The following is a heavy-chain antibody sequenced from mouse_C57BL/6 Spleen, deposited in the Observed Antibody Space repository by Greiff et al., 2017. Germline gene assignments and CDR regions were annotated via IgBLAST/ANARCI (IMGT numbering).Heavy chain of an antibody. D-gene: IGHD4-1*01. V-gene: IGHV3-6*01. Sequence: EVHLVESGPGLVKPSQSLSLTCSVTGYSITSGYYWNWIRQFPGNKLEWMGYISYDGSNNYNPSLKNRISITRDTSKNQFFLKLNSVTTEDTATYYCARDWDEGYFDYWGQGTTLTVSS. J-gene: IGHJ2*01. CDR3: ARDWDEGYFDY. CDR2: ISYDGSN. CDR1: GYSITSGYY.